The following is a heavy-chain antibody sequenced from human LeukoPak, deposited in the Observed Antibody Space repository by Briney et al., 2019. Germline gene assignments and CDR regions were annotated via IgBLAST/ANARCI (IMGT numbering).Heavy chain of an antibody. D-gene: IGHD3-10*01. J-gene: IGHJ4*02. CDR3: AKDLWFGELPQYYFDY. CDR2: ISGSGGST. V-gene: IGHV3-23*01. CDR1: GFTFSSYA. Sequence: PGGSLRLSCAASGFTFSSYAMSWVRQAPGKGLEWVSAISGSGGSTYYADSVKGRFTISRDNSKNTLYLQMNSLRAEDTAVYYCAKDLWFGELPQYYFDYWGQGTLVTVSS.